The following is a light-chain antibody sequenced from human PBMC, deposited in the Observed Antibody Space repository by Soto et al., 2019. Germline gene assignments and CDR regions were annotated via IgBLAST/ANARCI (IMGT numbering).Light chain of an antibody. J-gene: IGKJ1*01. V-gene: IGKV1-5*03. Sequence: DIQMTQSPSTLSSSVGDRVTINCRASQSISSWLAWYQQKPGKAPKLLIYKASSIESWGPSRFSGSGSGTDFTLTISILQPDDFATYYCQQYNSYSVTFGQGTKVDIK. CDR1: QSISSW. CDR3: QQYNSYSVT. CDR2: KAS.